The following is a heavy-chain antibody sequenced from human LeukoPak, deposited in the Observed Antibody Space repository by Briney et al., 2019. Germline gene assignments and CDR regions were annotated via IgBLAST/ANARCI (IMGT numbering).Heavy chain of an antibody. CDR3: ARSRYDYIWGIDY. CDR2: ISSSGSTI. D-gene: IGHD3-16*01. CDR1: GFTFSDYC. Sequence: GGSLRLSCAASGFTFSDYCMSWIRQAPGKGLEWISYISSSGSTIYYADSVKGRFTISRDNAKNTLYLQMNSLRDEDTAVFYCARSRYDYIWGIDYWGQGTLVTISS. J-gene: IGHJ4*02. V-gene: IGHV3-11*04.